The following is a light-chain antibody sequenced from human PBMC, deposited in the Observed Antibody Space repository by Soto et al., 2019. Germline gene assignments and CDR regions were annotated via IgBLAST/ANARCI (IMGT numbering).Light chain of an antibody. V-gene: IGLV2-14*01. Sequence: QSVLAQPASVSGSPGQSITISCTGTSRDVGGYNYVSWYQQYPGKAPKLMIYDVSNRPSGVSNRFSGSKSGNTASLTISGLQAEDEADYYCSSYTISNTLAFGSGTKVTVL. CDR2: DVS. J-gene: IGLJ1*01. CDR3: SSYTISNTLA. CDR1: SRDVGGYNY.